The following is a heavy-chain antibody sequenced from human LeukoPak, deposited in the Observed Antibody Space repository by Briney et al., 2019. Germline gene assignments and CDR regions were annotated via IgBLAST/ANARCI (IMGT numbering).Heavy chain of an antibody. J-gene: IGHJ6*03. CDR1: GGSFSGYY. Sequence: SETLSLTRAVYGGSFSGYYWTWIRQTPEKGLEWIGEMNPSGSTNYNPSLKSRVTISVDTSKNQFSLELSSVTAADTAVYYCARGRQDVTMIVVVISAVSYYLDVWGKGTTVTVS. D-gene: IGHD3-22*01. CDR2: MNPSGST. V-gene: IGHV4-34*01. CDR3: ARGRQDVTMIVVVISAVSYYLDV.